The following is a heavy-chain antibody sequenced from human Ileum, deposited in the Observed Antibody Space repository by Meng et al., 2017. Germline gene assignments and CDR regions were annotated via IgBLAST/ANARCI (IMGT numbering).Heavy chain of an antibody. Sequence: GESLMISCTASALTVSTNYMSWVRQAPGKGLQWVSVIYSGGSAYYADSVKGRFTISRDNPKNTVYLQMNSLGPEDTAVYYCARDHAGSAGILSMWGQGTLVTVSS. J-gene: IGHJ4*02. CDR1: ALTVSTNY. D-gene: IGHD5-18*01. V-gene: IGHV3-66*02. CDR3: ARDHAGSAGILSM. CDR2: IYSGGSA.